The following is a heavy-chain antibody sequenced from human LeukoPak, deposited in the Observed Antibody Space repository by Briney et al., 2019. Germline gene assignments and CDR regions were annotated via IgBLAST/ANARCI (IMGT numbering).Heavy chain of an antibody. CDR1: GYTFTDYY. CDR3: ARSPSGWYGDY. CDR2: INPNSGGT. V-gene: IGHV1-2*06. Sequence: GASVKVSCKASGYTFTDYYMHWVRQAPGQGLEWMGRINPNSGGTSSARKFQGRVTVTRDTSISTVYMELSRLTSDDTAAYYCARSPSGWYGDYWGQGTLVTVSS. J-gene: IGHJ4*02. D-gene: IGHD6-19*01.